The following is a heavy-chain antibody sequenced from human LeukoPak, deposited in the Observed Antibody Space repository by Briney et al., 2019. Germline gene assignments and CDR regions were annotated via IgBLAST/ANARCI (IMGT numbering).Heavy chain of an antibody. J-gene: IGHJ5*02. CDR2: INWNGGST. CDR3: ARALCSGGSCKFDP. CDR1: GFTFSSYA. D-gene: IGHD2-15*01. Sequence: GRSLRLSCAASGFTFSSYAMSWVRQAPGKGLEWVSGINWNGGSTGYADSVKGRFTISRDNAKNSLYLQMNSLRAEDTALYYCARALCSGGSCKFDPWGQGTLVTVSS. V-gene: IGHV3-20*04.